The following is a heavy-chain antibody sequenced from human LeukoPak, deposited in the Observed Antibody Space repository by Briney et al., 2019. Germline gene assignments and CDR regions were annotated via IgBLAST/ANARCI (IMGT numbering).Heavy chain of an antibody. CDR3: ARLGQKYYYYYMDV. Sequence: SETLSLTCTVPGGSISSYYWSWIRQPAGKGLEWIGRIYTSRSTNYNPSLKSRVTMSVDTSKNQFSLKLSPVTAADTAVYYCARLGQKYYYYYMDVWGKGTTVTVSS. V-gene: IGHV4-4*07. J-gene: IGHJ6*03. CDR2: IYTSRST. CDR1: GGSISSYY.